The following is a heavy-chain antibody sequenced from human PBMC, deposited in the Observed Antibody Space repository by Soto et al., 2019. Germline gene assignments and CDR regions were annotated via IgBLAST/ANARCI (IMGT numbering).Heavy chain of an antibody. CDR1: GGSISSYY. J-gene: IGHJ4*02. Sequence: QVQLQESGPGLVKPSETLSLTCSVSGGSISSYYWGWIRQPPGKGLEWIGYISYTGSTDYSPSLKSRVTISVDTSKNQFSLKVRSVTAADTAIYFCARHYPIGNNWNYFDSWGRGTLVTVSS. D-gene: IGHD1-1*01. CDR2: ISYTGST. V-gene: IGHV4-59*08. CDR3: ARHYPIGNNWNYFDS.